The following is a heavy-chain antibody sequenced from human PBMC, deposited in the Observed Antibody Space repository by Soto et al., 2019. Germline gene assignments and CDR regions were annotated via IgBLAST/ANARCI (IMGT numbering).Heavy chain of an antibody. D-gene: IGHD5-18*01. Sequence: SETLSLTCTVSGASVSTGAYYWGWVRQRPGKGLEWVGYIYESGYTYYNTSLKSRLTISLDRSNNQFSLGLTSVTAADTAVYYCARDRGKDTAMLNGMDVWGQGTTVTVS. CDR2: IYESGYT. CDR3: ARDRGKDTAMLNGMDV. CDR1: GASVSTGAYY. J-gene: IGHJ6*02. V-gene: IGHV4-31*03.